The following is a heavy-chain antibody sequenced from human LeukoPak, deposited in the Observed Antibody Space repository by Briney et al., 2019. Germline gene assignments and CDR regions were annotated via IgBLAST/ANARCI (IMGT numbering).Heavy chain of an antibody. J-gene: IGHJ4*01. CDR2: ISANGHNT. CDR3: TLRTDY. CDR1: GFTFSNYW. V-gene: IGHV3-23*01. Sequence: PGGSLRLSCAASGFTFSNYWMTWVRQAPGKGLEWVSVISANGHNTYYVDSVKGRFTISRDNFKNMMYLQMDSLRVEDTAVYYCTLRTDYWGQGILVSVSS.